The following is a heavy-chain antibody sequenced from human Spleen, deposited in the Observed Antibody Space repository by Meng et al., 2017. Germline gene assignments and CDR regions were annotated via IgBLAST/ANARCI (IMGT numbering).Heavy chain of an antibody. Sequence: GESLKISCAASGFIFTNAWMHWVRQAPGRGLVWVSRINSDGSDTSYADSVKGRFTISRDNARNTLYLQMNSLRVEDTAVYYCAKVGYYDSSNYYAYFQHWGQGTLVTVSS. J-gene: IGHJ1*01. CDR3: AKVGYYDSSNYYAYFQH. D-gene: IGHD3-22*01. CDR2: INSDGSDT. V-gene: IGHV3-74*01. CDR1: GFIFTNAW.